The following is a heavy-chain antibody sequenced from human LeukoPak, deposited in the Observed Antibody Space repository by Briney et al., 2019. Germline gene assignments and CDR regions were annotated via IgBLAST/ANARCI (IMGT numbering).Heavy chain of an antibody. CDR3: ARRYCSSTSCWFDP. CDR1: GGSFSNYY. Sequence: SETLSLTCTFSGGSFSNYYWTWIRQPPGKGLEWIGYIYYTGSTNYNPSLKSRVTMSVDTSKNQFSLKLSSVTAADTAVYYCARRYCSSTSCWFDPWGQGTLVTVSS. J-gene: IGHJ5*02. CDR2: IYYTGST. V-gene: IGHV4-59*08. D-gene: IGHD2-2*01.